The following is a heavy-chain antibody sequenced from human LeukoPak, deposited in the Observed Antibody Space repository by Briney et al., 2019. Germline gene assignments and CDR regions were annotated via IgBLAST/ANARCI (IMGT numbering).Heavy chain of an antibody. CDR1: GYTFSSYG. CDR2: TTSYNGKT. J-gene: IGHJ3*02. Sequence: ASVKVSCKASGYTFSSYGISWVRQAPGQGLEWMGWTTSYNGKTHYAQKFQGRVTMTTDTSTSTAYMELRSLRSDDTAVYYCARASLYSSGWNAFDIWGQGTMVTVSS. CDR3: ARASLYSSGWNAFDI. D-gene: IGHD6-19*01. V-gene: IGHV1-18*01.